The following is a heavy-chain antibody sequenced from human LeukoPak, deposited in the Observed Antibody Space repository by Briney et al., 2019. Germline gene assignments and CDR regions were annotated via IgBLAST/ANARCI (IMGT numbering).Heavy chain of an antibody. J-gene: IGHJ4*02. CDR3: ASLPLWFWEYY. V-gene: IGHV3-48*03. CDR1: GFTFSSYE. CDR2: ISSSGSTI. Sequence: PGGSLRLSCAASGFTFSSYEMNWVRQAQGKGLEWVSYISSSGSTIYYADSVKGRFTISRDNAKNSLYLQMNSLRAEDTAVYYCASLPLWFWEYYWGQGTLVTVSS. D-gene: IGHD3-10*01.